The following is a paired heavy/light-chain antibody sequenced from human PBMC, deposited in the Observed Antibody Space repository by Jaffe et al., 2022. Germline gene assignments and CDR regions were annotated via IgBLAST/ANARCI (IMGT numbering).Light chain of an antibody. Sequence: DIVMTQTPLSSPVTLGQPASISCRSSQSLVHSDGNTYLSWLQQRPGQPPRLLIYKISNRFSGVPDRFSGSGAGTDFTLKISRVEAEDVGVYYCMQATQFPPSLTFGGGTKVEIK. CDR2: KIS. V-gene: IGKV2-24*01. CDR1: QSLVHSDGNTY. CDR3: MQATQFPPSLT. J-gene: IGKJ4*01.
Heavy chain of an antibody. J-gene: IGHJ3*02. CDR1: GGTFSSYA. V-gene: IGHV1-69*01. Sequence: QVQLVQSGAEVKKPGSSVKVSCKASGGTFSSYAISWVRQAPGQGLEWMGGIIPIFGTANYAQKFQGRVTITADESTSTAYMELSSLRSEDTAVYYCASSGIVVVPAAMVDAFDIWGQGTMVTVSS. D-gene: IGHD2-2*01. CDR2: IIPIFGTA. CDR3: ASSGIVVVPAAMVDAFDI.